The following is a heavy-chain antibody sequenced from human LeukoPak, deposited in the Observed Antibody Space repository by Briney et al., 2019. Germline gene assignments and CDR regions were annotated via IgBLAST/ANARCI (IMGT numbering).Heavy chain of an antibody. J-gene: IGHJ4*02. CDR1: GYTFTSYG. V-gene: IGHV1-46*01. CDR3: ATGGYSSGWSDY. D-gene: IGHD6-19*01. CDR2: INPSGGST. Sequence: ASVKVSCKASGYTFTSYGISWVRQAPGQGLEWMGIINPSGGSTSYAQKFQGRVTMTRDMSTSTVYMELSSLRSEDTAVYYCATGGYSSGWSDYWGQGTLVTVSS.